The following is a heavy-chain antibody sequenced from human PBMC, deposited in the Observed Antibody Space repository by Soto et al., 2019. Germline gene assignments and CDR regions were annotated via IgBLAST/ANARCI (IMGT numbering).Heavy chain of an antibody. Sequence: GGTLRLPCAASGFTFSSYSLNWVRQAPGKGLEWVASSSSSSIYIYFAGSVTGRFTVSRDNAKNSLYRQMNSLRAEDTAVYYCAGCSSTTCYTDSGDYYYGMDVWGQGTTVTVSS. V-gene: IGHV3-21*01. D-gene: IGHD2-2*02. CDR3: AGCSSTTCYTDSGDYYYGMDV. CDR1: GFTFSSYS. J-gene: IGHJ6*02. CDR2: SSSSSIYI.